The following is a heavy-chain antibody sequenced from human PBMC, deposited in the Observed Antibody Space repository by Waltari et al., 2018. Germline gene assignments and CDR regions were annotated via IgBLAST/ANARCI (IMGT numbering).Heavy chain of an antibody. CDR2: INHSGST. CDR3: AAGGYCSSTSCSPHFDY. J-gene: IGHJ4*02. CDR1: GGSFSGYY. V-gene: IGHV4-34*01. Sequence: QVQLQQWGAGLLKPSETLSLTCAVYGGSFSGYYWSWIRQPPGKGLEWIGEINHSGSTNYNPSRKSRVTISVDTSKNQFSLKLSSVTAADTAVYYCAAGGYCSSTSCSPHFDYWGQGTLVTVSS. D-gene: IGHD2-2*01.